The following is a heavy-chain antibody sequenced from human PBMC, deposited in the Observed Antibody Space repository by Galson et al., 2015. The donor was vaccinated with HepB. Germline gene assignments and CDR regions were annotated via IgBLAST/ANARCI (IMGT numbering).Heavy chain of an antibody. CDR3: ARDRIAAAVDYYYYGMDV. CDR1: GDSVSSNSAA. Sequence: CAISGDSVSSNSAAWNWIRQSPSRGLEWLGRTYYRSKWYNDYAVSVKSRITINPDTSKNQFSLQLNSVIPEDTAVYYCARDRIAAAVDYYYYGMDVWGQGTTVTVSS. CDR2: TYYRSKWYN. V-gene: IGHV6-1*01. J-gene: IGHJ6*02. D-gene: IGHD6-13*01.